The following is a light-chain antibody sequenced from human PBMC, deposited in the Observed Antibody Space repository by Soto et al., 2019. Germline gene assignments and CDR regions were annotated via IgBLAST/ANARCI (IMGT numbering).Light chain of an antibody. CDR2: EVS. J-gene: IGLJ1*01. CDR1: SSEVGGYNY. V-gene: IGLV2-8*01. CDR3: SSYAGSNNFGV. Sequence: QSARIHPPSASGSPEQPVPFPGTEPSSEVGGYNYVSWYQQHPGKAPKLMIYEVSRRPSGVPDRFSGSKSGNTASLTVSGLQTEDEADYYCSSYAGSNNFGVFGTGTKLNVL.